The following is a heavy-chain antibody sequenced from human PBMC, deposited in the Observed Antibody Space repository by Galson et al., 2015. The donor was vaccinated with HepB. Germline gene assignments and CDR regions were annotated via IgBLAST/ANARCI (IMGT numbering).Heavy chain of an antibody. J-gene: IGHJ5*02. V-gene: IGHV1-18*01. Sequence: SVKVSCKASGYTFTSYGISWVRQAPGQGLEWMGWISAYNGNTNYAQKLQGRVTMTTDTSTSTAYMELRSLRSDDTAVYYCARRTGVPHYDFWSDVGSSWFDPWGQGTLVTVSS. CDR3: ARRTGVPHYDFWSDVGSSWFDP. CDR1: GYTFTSYG. CDR2: ISAYNGNT. D-gene: IGHD3-3*01.